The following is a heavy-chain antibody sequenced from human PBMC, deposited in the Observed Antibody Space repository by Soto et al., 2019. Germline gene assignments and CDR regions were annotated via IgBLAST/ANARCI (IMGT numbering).Heavy chain of an antibody. CDR3: ARGENGITGTTFDY. D-gene: IGHD1-7*01. Sequence: QVQLQESGPGLVKPSGTLSLTCAVSSGSISSSNWWSWVRQPPGKGLAWIGEIYHSGSTNCNPSLKDRVTISVDKSKNQFSLKLSSVTAADTAVYYCARGENGITGTTFDYWGQGTLVTVSS. J-gene: IGHJ4*02. V-gene: IGHV4-4*02. CDR1: SGSISSSNW. CDR2: IYHSGST.